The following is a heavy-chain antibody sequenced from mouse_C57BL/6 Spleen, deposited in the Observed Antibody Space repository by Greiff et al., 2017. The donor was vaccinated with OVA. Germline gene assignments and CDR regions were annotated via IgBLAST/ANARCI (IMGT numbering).Heavy chain of an antibody. V-gene: IGHV1-72*01. CDR1: GYTFTSYW. J-gene: IGHJ4*01. Sequence: VQLQQPGAELVKPGASVKLSCKASGYTFTSYWMHWVKQRPGRGLEWIGRIDPNSGGTKYNEKFKSKATLTVDKPSSTAYMLLRSLTSENSAVYDCARDFITTVVARGAGDYWGKGTTDTVST. CDR3: ARDFITTVVARGAGDY. D-gene: IGHD1-1*01. CDR2: IDPNSGGT.